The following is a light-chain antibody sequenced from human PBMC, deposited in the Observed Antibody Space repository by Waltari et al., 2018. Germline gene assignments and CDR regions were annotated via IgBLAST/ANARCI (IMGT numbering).Light chain of an antibody. Sequence: QSALTQPASVSGTPGQSLTISCTGTTSDVGNYDLVSWYQQHPGKAPKLLICEVNKRPSGVSSRFSGAKSGNTASLTISGVQAEDEADYYCCSYAGRGTYVFGSGTKVTVL. CDR1: TSDVGNYDL. CDR3: CSYAGRGTYV. J-gene: IGLJ1*01. V-gene: IGLV2-23*02. CDR2: EVN.